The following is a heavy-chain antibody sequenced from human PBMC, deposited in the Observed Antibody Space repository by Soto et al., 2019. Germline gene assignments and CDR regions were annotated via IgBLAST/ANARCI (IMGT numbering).Heavy chain of an antibody. CDR2: VFYTGFT. Sequence: SETLSLTCAVSGGSISGSYYYWAWLRQSPGKGPEWIGSVFYTGFTSYNPSLESRVSVSVDTSKSQFSLKLSAVTAADTAVYYCATSQKGYSWSYFNHWGQGALVTVSS. CDR3: ATSQKGYSWSYFNH. V-gene: IGHV4-39*01. J-gene: IGHJ4*02. CDR1: GGSISGSYYY. D-gene: IGHD5-12*01.